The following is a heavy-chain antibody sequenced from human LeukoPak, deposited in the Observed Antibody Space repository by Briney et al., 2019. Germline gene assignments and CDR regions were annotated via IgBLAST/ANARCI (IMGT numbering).Heavy chain of an antibody. CDR1: GFTFSRHG. CDR2: ISNDGSRK. CDR3: ARDRAWNYFDY. J-gene: IGHJ4*02. D-gene: IGHD3-3*01. V-gene: IGHV3-30*03. Sequence: PGGSLRLSCAPSGFTFSRHGMHWVRQAPGKGLEWVAIISNDGSRKYYAHSVEGRFTISRDNSKNTLYLQMDSLRAEDTAVYYCARDRAWNYFDYWGRGTLVTVSS.